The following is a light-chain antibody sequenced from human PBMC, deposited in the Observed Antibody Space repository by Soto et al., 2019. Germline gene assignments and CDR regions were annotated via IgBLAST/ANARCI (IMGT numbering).Light chain of an antibody. CDR3: QQYNNWLT. J-gene: IGKJ4*01. CDR2: GAS. Sequence: EIVMTQSPATLSVSPGERATLSCRASQSVTNNLAWYQQKPGQAPRLLIYGASTRATGIPARFSGSGSGTEFTLTISSLQSEDFAVYYCQQYNNWLTFGGGTKAEIK. CDR1: QSVTNN. V-gene: IGKV3-15*01.